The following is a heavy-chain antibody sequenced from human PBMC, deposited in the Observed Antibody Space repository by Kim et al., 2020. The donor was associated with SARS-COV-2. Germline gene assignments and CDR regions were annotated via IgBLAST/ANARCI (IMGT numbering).Heavy chain of an antibody. CDR3: TRDHYDSSGYYDY. V-gene: IGHV3-49*02. Sequence: AASVKGRFTNSRDDSKSIAYLQMNSLKTEDTAVYYCTRDHYDSSGYYDYWGQGTLVTVSS. D-gene: IGHD3-22*01. J-gene: IGHJ4*02.